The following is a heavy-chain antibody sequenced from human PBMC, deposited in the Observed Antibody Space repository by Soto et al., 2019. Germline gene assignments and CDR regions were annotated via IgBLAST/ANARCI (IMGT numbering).Heavy chain of an antibody. V-gene: IGHV4-30-4*01. D-gene: IGHD3-9*01. CDR1: GGSISSGDYY. CDR2: IYYSGST. CDR3: ARDLRPDVLRYFDWLTYYYYYGMDV. Sequence: QVQLQESGPGLVKPSQTLSLTCTVSGGSISSGDYYWSWIRQPPGKGLEWIGYIYYSGSTYYNPSLKSRVTISVDTSKNQFSLKLSSVTAADTAVYYCARDLRPDVLRYFDWLTYYYYYGMDVWGQGTTVTVSS. J-gene: IGHJ6*02.